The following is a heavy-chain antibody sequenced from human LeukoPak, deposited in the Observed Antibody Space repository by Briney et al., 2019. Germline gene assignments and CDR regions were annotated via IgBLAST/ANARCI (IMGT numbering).Heavy chain of an antibody. CDR2: IYYSGST. CDR3: ARFGSGWYYLCDY. CDR1: GGSISSSSYY. Sequence: PSETLSLTCTVSGGSISSSSYYWGWIRQPPGKGLEWIGSIYYSGSTYYNPSLKSRVTISVDTSKNQFSLKLSSVTAADTAVYYCARFGSGWYYLCDYWGQGTLVTVSS. D-gene: IGHD6-19*01. V-gene: IGHV4-39*07. J-gene: IGHJ4*02.